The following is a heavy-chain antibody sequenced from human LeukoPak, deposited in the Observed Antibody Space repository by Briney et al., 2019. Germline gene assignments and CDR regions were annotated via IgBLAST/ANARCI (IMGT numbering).Heavy chain of an antibody. V-gene: IGHV1-2*06. D-gene: IGHD4-23*01. CDR2: TNPNSGGT. Sequence: ASVKVSCKASGYTFSDYYIHWVRQAPGQGLEWMGRTNPNSGGTNYAQKFQGRVTMTRDTSISAAYMELTRLRSDDTAIYYCAKDHYGGNPRTSYFYYMDVWGKGTTVTVSS. J-gene: IGHJ6*03. CDR3: AKDHYGGNPRTSYFYYMDV. CDR1: GYTFSDYY.